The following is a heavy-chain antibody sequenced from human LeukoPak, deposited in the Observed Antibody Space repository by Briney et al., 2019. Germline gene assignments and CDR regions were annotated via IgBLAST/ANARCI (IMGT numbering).Heavy chain of an antibody. J-gene: IGHJ4*02. Sequence: GGSLRLSCAASGFIFSNFWMNWVRQAPGKGLEWVAHIKQDGSQEYYVDSVKGRFTISRDSAKNSLYLQMNSLRAEDTAVYYCARGVPYDSWSGPHYSDYWGQGTLVTVSS. CDR1: GFIFSNFW. V-gene: IGHV3-7*01. D-gene: IGHD3-3*01. CDR2: IKQDGSQE. CDR3: ARGVPYDSWSGPHYSDY.